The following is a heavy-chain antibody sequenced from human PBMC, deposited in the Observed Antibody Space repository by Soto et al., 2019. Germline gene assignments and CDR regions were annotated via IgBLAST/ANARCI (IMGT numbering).Heavy chain of an antibody. CDR3: ANEKGPAAPSYYFDY. Sequence: GGSLRLCCAASGFTFDDYAMHWVRQAPGKGLEWVSGISWNSGSIGYADSVKGRFTISRDNAKNSLYLQMNSLRAEDTALYYCANEKGPAAPSYYFDYWGQATLVTGSS. J-gene: IGHJ4*02. D-gene: IGHD2-2*01. CDR1: GFTFDDYA. V-gene: IGHV3-9*01. CDR2: ISWNSGSI.